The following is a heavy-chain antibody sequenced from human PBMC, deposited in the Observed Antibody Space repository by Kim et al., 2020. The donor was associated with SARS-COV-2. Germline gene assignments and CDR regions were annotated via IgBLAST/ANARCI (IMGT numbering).Heavy chain of an antibody. CDR1: GYTFNNYA. Sequence: ASVKVSCKASGYTFNNYAMHWVRQAPGQRLEWMGWNSAANDNTKYSQKFQGRVTITRDTYASTAYMELSSLTSEDTAVYYFAREGGAGPYRYFDYWGQGT. D-gene: IGHD3-16*02. V-gene: IGHV1-3*01. CDR2: NSAANDNT. CDR3: AREGGAGPYRYFDY. J-gene: IGHJ4*02.